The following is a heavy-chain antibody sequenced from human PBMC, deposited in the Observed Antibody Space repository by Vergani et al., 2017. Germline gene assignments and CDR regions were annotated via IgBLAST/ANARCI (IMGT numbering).Heavy chain of an antibody. V-gene: IGHV4-38-2*01. J-gene: IGHJ4*02. CDR1: GFSIDNGYY. CDR2: IYRTGRT. CDR3: ARQSGIVYDIFSGTKYFFDF. D-gene: IGHD3-9*01. Sequence: QVQLQESGPGLVKPSETLSLTCAVSGFSIDNGYYWDWIRQPPGKGLEWIGSIYRTGRTHFNPSLKSRVTISVDTSNNHFSLRLNSLTAAGTAVDYCARQSGIVYDIFSGTKYFFDFWGQGTLVTVSS.